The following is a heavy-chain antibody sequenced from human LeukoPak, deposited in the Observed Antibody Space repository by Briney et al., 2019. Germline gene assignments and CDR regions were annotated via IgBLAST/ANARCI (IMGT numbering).Heavy chain of an antibody. CDR1: GYRFTSYW. CDR2: IFPLDFDT. D-gene: IGHD6-19*01. CDR3: ARRSSSGWYGTDAFDI. V-gene: IGHV5-51*01. Sequence: GESLKISCKTSGYRFTSYWIGWVRQTPGHDLEWMGSIFPLDFDTAYSPSFQGQVTMSADRSISTAYLQWSSLKASDTAMYYCARRSSSGWYGTDAFDIWGQGTMVTVSS. J-gene: IGHJ3*02.